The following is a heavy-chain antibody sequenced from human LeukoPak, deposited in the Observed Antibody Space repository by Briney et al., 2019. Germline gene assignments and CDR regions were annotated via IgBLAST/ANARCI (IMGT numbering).Heavy chain of an antibody. CDR2: IYYSGNT. Sequence: SETLSLTCTVSGGSISSGGYYWSWIRQRPGKDLEWIGYIYYSGNTYYNPSLKSRVTISVDTSKNQFSLKLNSVTAADTAVYYCARRSSWDVFDYWGQGTLVTVSS. J-gene: IGHJ4*02. D-gene: IGHD6-13*01. CDR1: GGSISSGGYY. CDR3: ARRSSWDVFDY. V-gene: IGHV4-31*03.